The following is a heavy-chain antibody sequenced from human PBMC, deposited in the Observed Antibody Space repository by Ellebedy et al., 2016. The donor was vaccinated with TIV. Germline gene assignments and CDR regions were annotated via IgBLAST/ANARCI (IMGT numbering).Heavy chain of an antibody. J-gene: IGHJ5*02. CDR1: GFTFSSYW. CDR3: ARDRWGDNWFDP. CDR2: INTDGSST. Sequence: GESLKISCAAPGFTFSSYWMHWVRQAPGKGLVWVSRINTDGSSTNYADSVKGRFTISRDNAKNTLYLQMNSLRAEDTAVYYCARDRWGDNWFDPWGQGTLVTVSS. V-gene: IGHV3-74*01. D-gene: IGHD3-16*01.